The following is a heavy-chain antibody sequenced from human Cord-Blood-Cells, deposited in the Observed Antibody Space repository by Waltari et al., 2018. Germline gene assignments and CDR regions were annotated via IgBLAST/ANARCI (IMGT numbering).Heavy chain of an antibody. CDR1: GFTFSSYA. Sequence: EVQLLESGGGLVQPGXSXRLSCAASGFTFSSYALSWVRQAPGKGLEWVPAISGSGGSTYYADSVKGRFTISRDNSKNTLYLQMNSLRAEDTAVYYCAKSVATIDAFDIWGQGTMVTVSS. V-gene: IGHV3-23*01. CDR3: AKSVATIDAFDI. D-gene: IGHD5-12*01. CDR2: ISGSGGST. J-gene: IGHJ3*02.